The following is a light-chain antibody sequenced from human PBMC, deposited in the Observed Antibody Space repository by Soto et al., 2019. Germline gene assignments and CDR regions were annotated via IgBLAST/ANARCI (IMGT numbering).Light chain of an antibody. Sequence: EIGMTNSPATLSVSPGERATLSCRASQSVNSNLAWYQQKPGQAPRLLIYDASNRATGIPARFSGSGSGTDFTLTISSLEPEDFAVYYCQQRSNWPVTFGQGTRLEI. J-gene: IGKJ5*01. CDR2: DAS. CDR3: QQRSNWPVT. V-gene: IGKV3-11*01. CDR1: QSVNSN.